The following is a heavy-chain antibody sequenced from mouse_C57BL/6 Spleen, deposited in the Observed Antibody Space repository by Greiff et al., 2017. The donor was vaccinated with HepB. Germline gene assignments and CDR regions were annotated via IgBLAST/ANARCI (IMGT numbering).Heavy chain of an antibody. J-gene: IGHJ4*01. V-gene: IGHV1-78*01. CDR3: ARDDGYESYYAMDY. CDR1: GYTFTDHT. D-gene: IGHD2-2*01. CDR2: IYPRDGST. Sequence: VQLQQSDAELVKPGASVTISCKVSGYTFTDHTIHWMKQRPEQGLEWIGYIYPRDGSTKYNEKFKGKATLTADKSSSTAYMQLNSLTSEDSAVYYCARDDGYESYYAMDYWGQGTSVTVSS.